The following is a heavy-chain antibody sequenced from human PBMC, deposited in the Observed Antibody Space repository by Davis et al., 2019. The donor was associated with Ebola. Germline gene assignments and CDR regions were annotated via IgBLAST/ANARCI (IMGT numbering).Heavy chain of an antibody. Sequence: GESLKISCAASGFTFSTYSMSWVRQAPGKALEWVSSISSDSDYIYYADSAKGRFTISRDNAKNSLYLQMNSLRAEDTAVYYCARRVLRYFDWFIIEGDYFDYWGQGTLVTVSS. CDR1: GFTFSTYS. V-gene: IGHV3-21*01. CDR3: ARRVLRYFDWFIIEGDYFDY. CDR2: ISSDSDYI. J-gene: IGHJ4*02. D-gene: IGHD3-9*01.